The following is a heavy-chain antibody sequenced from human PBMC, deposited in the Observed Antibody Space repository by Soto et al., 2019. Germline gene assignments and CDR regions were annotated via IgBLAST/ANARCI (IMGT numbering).Heavy chain of an antibody. D-gene: IGHD3-3*01. J-gene: IGHJ6*02. CDR2: INAGNGNT. Sequence: ASVKVSCKASGYTFTKYVMHWVRQAPGQRLEWMGWINAGNGNTKYSQKLQVRAIITRDTSARTAYMELSSLRSEDTAVYYCARATDKIITIYYGMDVWGQGTTVTVSS. V-gene: IGHV1-3*01. CDR1: GYTFTKYV. CDR3: ARATDKIITIYYGMDV.